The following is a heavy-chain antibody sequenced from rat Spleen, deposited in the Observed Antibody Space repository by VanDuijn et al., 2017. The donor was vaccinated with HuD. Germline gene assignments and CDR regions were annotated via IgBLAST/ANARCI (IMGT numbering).Heavy chain of an antibody. V-gene: IGHV5-31*01. CDR3: TREGGNYYDGSYYYGYFDY. CDR1: GFTFNNYW. Sequence: EVQLVESGGGLVQPGRSLKLSCVASGFTFNNYWMTWIRQAPGKGLEWVASITNTGGSTYYPDSVKGRFTISRDNAKSTLYLQMNSLRSEDTATYYCTREGGNYYDGSYYYGYFDYWGQGVMVAVSS. D-gene: IGHD1-12*02. CDR2: ITNTGGST. J-gene: IGHJ2*01.